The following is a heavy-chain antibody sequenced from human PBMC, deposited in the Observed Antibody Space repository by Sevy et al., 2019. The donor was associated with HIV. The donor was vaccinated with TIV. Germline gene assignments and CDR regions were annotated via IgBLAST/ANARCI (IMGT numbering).Heavy chain of an antibody. J-gene: IGHJ4*02. Sequence: GGSLRLSCAASGFTFSSYAMSWVRQAPGKGLEWVSAISGSGGATFYVDSVKGRFTISRDNSKNTLFLQMNSLRAEDTAVYYCANALVVTATPYYFHYWGQGTLVTVSS. CDR3: ANALVVTATPYYFHY. V-gene: IGHV3-23*01. D-gene: IGHD2-21*02. CDR1: GFTFSSYA. CDR2: ISGSGGAT.